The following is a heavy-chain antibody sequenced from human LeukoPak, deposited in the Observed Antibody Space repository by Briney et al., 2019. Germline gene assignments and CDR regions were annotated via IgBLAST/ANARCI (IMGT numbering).Heavy chain of an antibody. D-gene: IGHD6-19*01. Sequence: ASAKVSCKTSGYTFTSYGISWVRQAPGQGLEWMGWISAYNGNTNYAQKLQGRVTMTTDTSTSTAYMELSRLRSDDTAVYYCARVDGSGLDPDYWGQRTLVTVSS. CDR3: ARVDGSGLDPDY. CDR2: ISAYNGNT. J-gene: IGHJ4*02. V-gene: IGHV1-18*01. CDR1: GYTFTSYG.